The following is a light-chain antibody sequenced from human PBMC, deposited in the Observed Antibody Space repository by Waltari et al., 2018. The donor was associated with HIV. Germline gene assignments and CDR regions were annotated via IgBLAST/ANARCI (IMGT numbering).Light chain of an antibody. V-gene: IGLV2-14*01. Sequence: QSALTQPASVSGSPGQSITISCTGTSSDVGGYNYVSWYQQHPCKAPKHMIYEVSNRPSGVSNRFSDSKSGNTASLTISGLQAEDEADYYCSSYTSSSTLSYVFGTGTKVTVL. CDR2: EVS. CDR1: SSDVGGYNY. CDR3: SSYTSSSTLSYV. J-gene: IGLJ1*01.